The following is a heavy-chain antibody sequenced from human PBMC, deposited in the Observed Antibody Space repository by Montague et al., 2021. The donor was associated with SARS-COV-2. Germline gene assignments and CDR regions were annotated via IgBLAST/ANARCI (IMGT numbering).Heavy chain of an antibody. D-gene: IGHD3-10*01. CDR3: ACLGDGVVPSPILGVGPDYSYYGMDV. V-gene: IGHV4-34*01. CDR1: GGSFSTYT. J-gene: IGHJ6*04. Sequence: SETLSLTCAVPGGSFSTYTWNRICQPPGTGLERIGEIHRGCSSNYNPSPKSRVPISIDTSKNKFLLKLTSVAAADTAVYYCACLGDGVVPSPILGVGPDYSYYGMDVWGKDTRSPSPQ. CDR2: IHRGCSS.